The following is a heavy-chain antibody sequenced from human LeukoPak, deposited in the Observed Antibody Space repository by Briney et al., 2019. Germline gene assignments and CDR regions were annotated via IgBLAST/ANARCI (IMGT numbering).Heavy chain of an antibody. J-gene: IGHJ4*02. V-gene: IGHV3-30*02. CDR3: ASYGSGPYYFDY. CDR2: IRYDGSNK. D-gene: IGHD3-10*01. CDR1: GFTFSSYG. Sequence: GGSLRLSCAASGFTFSSYGMHWVRQAPGKGLEWVAFIRYDGSNKYYADSVKGRFTISRDNSKNTLYLQMNSLRAEDTAVYYCASYGSGPYYFDYWGQGTLVTVSS.